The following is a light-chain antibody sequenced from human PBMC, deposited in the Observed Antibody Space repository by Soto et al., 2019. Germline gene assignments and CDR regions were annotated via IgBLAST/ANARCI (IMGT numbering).Light chain of an antibody. V-gene: IGKV3-20*01. CDR1: QSVTSSY. CDR3: QQYGSSPT. J-gene: IGKJ5*01. CDR2: DAS. Sequence: EIVLTQSPGTLSLSPGERATLSCRASQSVTSSYLACYQQKPGQAPRLLIYDASSRATGIPDRFSGSGSGTDFTLTISRLEPEDFAVYYCQQYGSSPTFGQGTRLEIK.